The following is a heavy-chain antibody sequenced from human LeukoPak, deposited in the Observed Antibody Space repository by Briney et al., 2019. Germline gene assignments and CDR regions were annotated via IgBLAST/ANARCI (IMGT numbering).Heavy chain of an antibody. J-gene: IGHJ4*02. CDR2: IYTSGST. CDR3: AGGAIQLWPYHIDY. CDR1: GGSISSGSYY. Sequence: SETLSLTCTVSGGSISSGSYYWSWIRQPAGKGLEWIGRIYTSGSTNYNPSLQSRVTISVDTSKNQFSLKLSSVTAADTAVYYCAGGAIQLWPYHIDYWGQGTLATVSS. V-gene: IGHV4-61*02. D-gene: IGHD5-18*01.